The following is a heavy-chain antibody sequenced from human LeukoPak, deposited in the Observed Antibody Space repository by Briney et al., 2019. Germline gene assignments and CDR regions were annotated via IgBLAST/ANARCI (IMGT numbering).Heavy chain of an antibody. J-gene: IGHJ4*02. CDR2: IYHSGST. V-gene: IGHV4-34*01. D-gene: IGHD2-2*01. Sequence: PSETLSLTCAVYGGSFSGYYWSWIRQPPGKGLEWIGSIYHSGSTYYNPSLKSRVTISVDTSKNQFSLKLSSVTAADTAVYYCARADCSSTSCPLDYWGQGTLVTVSS. CDR3: ARADCSSTSCPLDY. CDR1: GGSFSGYY.